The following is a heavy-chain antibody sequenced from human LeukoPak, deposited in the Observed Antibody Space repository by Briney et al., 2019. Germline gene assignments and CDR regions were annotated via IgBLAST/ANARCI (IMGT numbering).Heavy chain of an antibody. V-gene: IGHV4-30-2*01. J-gene: IGHJ4*02. CDR2: IYPRGST. CDR1: GGSISSGSYS. D-gene: IGHD7-27*01. CDR3: ARFSSRAMGNYLDF. Sequence: SETLSLTCAVSGGSISSGSYSWSWIRQPPGKGLEWIGYIYPRGSTYYNPSLKSRVILSLDKSANQFSLNLSSVTAADTAVYYCARFSSRAMGNYLDFWGQGTLVTVSS.